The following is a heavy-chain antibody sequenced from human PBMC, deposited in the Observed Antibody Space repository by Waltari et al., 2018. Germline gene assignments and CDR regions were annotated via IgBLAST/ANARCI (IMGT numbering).Heavy chain of an antibody. J-gene: IGHJ6*03. CDR1: GGTFSAEA. V-gene: IGHV1-69*11. CDR2: LIPFLAKA. CDR3: ARDQQLPPYYYMDV. D-gene: IGHD2-2*01. Sequence: QVQLVQSGAEVTKPGSSVTVSCKPSGGTFSAEAVSWVRQAPGQGLEWIGKLIPFLAKANYAEKFQGRVTITADESTSTCYMELSNLRSEDTAIYYCARDQQLPPYYYMDVWGKGTTVTVSS.